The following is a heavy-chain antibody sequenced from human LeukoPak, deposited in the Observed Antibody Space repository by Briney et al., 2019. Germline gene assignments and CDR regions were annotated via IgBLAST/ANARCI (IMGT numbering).Heavy chain of an antibody. CDR2: IYYSGST. Sequence: SETLSLTCTVSGGSISSYYWSWIRQPPGKGLEWIGYIYYSGSTNYNPSLKSRVTISVDTSKNQFSLKLSSVTAADTAVYYCARPGSAARLPYFDYWGQGTLVTVSS. J-gene: IGHJ4*02. D-gene: IGHD6-13*01. CDR3: ARPGSAARLPYFDY. CDR1: GGSISSYY. V-gene: IGHV4-59*08.